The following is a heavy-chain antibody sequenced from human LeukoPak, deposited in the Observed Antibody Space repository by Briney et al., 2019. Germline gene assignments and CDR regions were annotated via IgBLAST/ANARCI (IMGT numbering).Heavy chain of an antibody. Sequence: SETLSLTCTVSGGSISSSSYYWGWIRQPPGKGLEWIGSIYYSGSTYYNPSLKSRVTISVDTSKNQFSLKLSSVTAADTAVYYCARADGGYCSSTSCFGYYFDYWGQGTLVTVSS. CDR1: GGSISSSSYY. V-gene: IGHV4-39*07. CDR3: ARADGGYCSSTSCFGYYFDY. J-gene: IGHJ4*02. D-gene: IGHD2-2*01. CDR2: IYYSGST.